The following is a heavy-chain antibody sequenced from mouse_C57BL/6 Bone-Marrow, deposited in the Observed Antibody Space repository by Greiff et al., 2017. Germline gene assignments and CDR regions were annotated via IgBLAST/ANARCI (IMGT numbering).Heavy chain of an antibody. V-gene: IGHV1-7*01. CDR3: ARRYYGSPHFDYWGQGTTLTHFDY. D-gene: IGHD1-1*01. CDR2: LNPSSGYT. Sequence: VQLQQSGAELAKPGASVKLSCKASGYTFTSYWMHWVKQRPGQGLEWIGYLNPSSGYTKYNQKFKDKATLTADKSSSTAYMQLSSLTYEDSAVYYCARRYYGSPHFDYWGQGTTLTHFDYWGQGTTLTVSS. J-gene: IGHJ2*01. CDR1: GYTFTSYW.